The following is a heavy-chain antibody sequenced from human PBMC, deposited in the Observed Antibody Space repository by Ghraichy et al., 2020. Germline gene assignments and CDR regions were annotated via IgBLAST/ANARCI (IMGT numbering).Heavy chain of an antibody. V-gene: IGHV4-30-2*01. D-gene: IGHD3-3*01. CDR1: GGSINSGAYS. J-gene: IGHJ6*02. Sequence: SETLSLTCAVSGGSINSGAYSWTWVRQAPGQGLEWIGYIYHSGNAYYNPSVKSRVSFSVDRSMNRFSLSLNSMTAADTAVYYCAVLASNGVDVWGQGTTVTVSS. CDR3: AVLASNGVDV. CDR2: IYHSGNA.